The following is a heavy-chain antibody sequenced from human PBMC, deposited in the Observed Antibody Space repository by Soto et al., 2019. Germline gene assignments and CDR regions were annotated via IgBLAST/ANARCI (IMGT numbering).Heavy chain of an antibody. CDR3: ARHARIAARGYYYYYYYMDV. CDR2: MNPNSGNT. CDR1: GYTFTSYD. J-gene: IGHJ6*03. Sequence: ASMKVSCKASGYTFTSYDINWVRQATGQGLEWMGWMNPNSGNTGYAQKFQGRVTMTRNTSISTAYMELSSLRSEDTAVYYCARHARIAARGYYYYYYYMDVWGKGTTVTVSS. V-gene: IGHV1-8*01. D-gene: IGHD6-6*01.